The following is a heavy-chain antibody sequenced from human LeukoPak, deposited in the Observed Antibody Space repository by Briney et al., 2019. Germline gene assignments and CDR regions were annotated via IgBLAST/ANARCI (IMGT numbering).Heavy chain of an antibody. CDR2: IKSKTDGGTR. J-gene: IGHJ4*02. D-gene: IGHD6-19*01. Sequence: GGSLRLSCAASGFTFSNAWMSWVRQAPGKGLEWVGRIKSKTDGGTRDYAAPVKVRFTISRDDSKNTLYLQMNSLKTEDTAVYYCTRHWESTPEAVANDYWGQGTLVTVSS. V-gene: IGHV3-15*01. CDR3: TRHWESTPEAVANDY. CDR1: GFTFSNAW.